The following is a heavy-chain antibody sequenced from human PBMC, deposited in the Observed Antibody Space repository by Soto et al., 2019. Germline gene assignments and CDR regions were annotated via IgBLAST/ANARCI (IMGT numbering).Heavy chain of an antibody. CDR1: GYTFTSYG. CDR2: ISAYNGNT. V-gene: IGHV1-18*01. Sequence: ASVKVSCKASGYTFTSYGISWVRQAPGQGLEWMGWISAYNGNTNYAQKLQGRVTMTTDTSTSTAYMELGSLRSDDTAVYYCARVSSIAVALTTYYYYYGMDVWGQGTTVTVSS. D-gene: IGHD6-19*01. J-gene: IGHJ6*02. CDR3: ARVSSIAVALTTYYYYYGMDV.